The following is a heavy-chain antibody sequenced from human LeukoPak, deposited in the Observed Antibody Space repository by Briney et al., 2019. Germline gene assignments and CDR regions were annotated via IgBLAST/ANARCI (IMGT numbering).Heavy chain of an antibody. CDR1: GFTVRSNY. Sequence: PGGSLRLSCTASGFTVRSNYMSWVRQAPGKGLEWVSIIYSGGSTYYADSVKGRFTISRDNSRNTLYLQMNSLRAEDTAVYHCVKSPLGDCSNTRCSDRWGQGILVTVSS. J-gene: IGHJ4*02. CDR2: IYSGGST. D-gene: IGHD2-2*01. CDR3: VKSPLGDCSNTRCSDR. V-gene: IGHV3-66*02.